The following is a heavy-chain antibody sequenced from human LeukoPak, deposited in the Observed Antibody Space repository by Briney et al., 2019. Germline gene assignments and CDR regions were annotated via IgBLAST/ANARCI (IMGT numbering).Heavy chain of an antibody. V-gene: IGHV3-21*01. Sequence: PGGSLRLSCAASGFTFSSYSMNWVRQAPGKGLEWVSSISSSSSYIYYADSVKGRFTISRDNAKNSLYLQMNSLRAEDTVVYYCARDPDSSGYYYGAFDIWGQGTMVTVSS. CDR2: ISSSSSYI. CDR3: ARDPDSSGYYYGAFDI. J-gene: IGHJ3*02. CDR1: GFTFSSYS. D-gene: IGHD3-22*01.